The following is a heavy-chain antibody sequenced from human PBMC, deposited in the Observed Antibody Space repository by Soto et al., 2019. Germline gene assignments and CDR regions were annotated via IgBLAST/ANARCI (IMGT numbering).Heavy chain of an antibody. J-gene: IGHJ5*02. D-gene: IGHD3-3*01. CDR2: SYWDDDR. CDR3: ARTFVDFWSDSPSYSWFDP. Sequence: QITLKESGPTLVKPTQTLTLTCTFSGFSLSTAGVGVAWTRQPPGKALEWLAGSYWDDDRRYRSSMKSRLTITKDTSKNQVVLRITNMDPVDTATYFCARTFVDFWSDSPSYSWFDPWGQGILGTVSS. CDR1: GFSLSTAGVG. V-gene: IGHV2-5*02.